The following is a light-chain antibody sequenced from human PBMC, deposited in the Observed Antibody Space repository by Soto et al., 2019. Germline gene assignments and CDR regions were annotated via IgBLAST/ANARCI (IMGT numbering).Light chain of an antibody. CDR3: CSYAGSSTFAV. CDR1: SSDVGSYNL. J-gene: IGLJ3*02. Sequence: QSALTQPASVSGSPGQSIAISCTGTSSDVGSYNLVSWYQHHPGKAPKLMIYEGSKRPSGVSDRFSGSKSGNTASLTISGLQAEDEADYYCCSYAGSSTFAVFGGGTKLTVL. V-gene: IGLV2-23*03. CDR2: EGS.